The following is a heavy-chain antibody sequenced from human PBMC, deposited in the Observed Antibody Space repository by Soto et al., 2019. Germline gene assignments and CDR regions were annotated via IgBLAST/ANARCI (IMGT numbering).Heavy chain of an antibody. CDR1: GFAFSGYG. Sequence: PGGSLRLSCAASGFAFSGYGMHWVRQAPCKGLEWVAFICFDGSDGLYSDSVKGRFSITRDNSKNTLFLKLNSLRGDDTAVYYCAREGYCSGGGCSGGMDVWGQGTTVTVSS. V-gene: IGHV3-33*01. CDR3: AREGYCSGGGCSGGMDV. CDR2: ICFDGSDG. D-gene: IGHD2-15*01. J-gene: IGHJ6*02.